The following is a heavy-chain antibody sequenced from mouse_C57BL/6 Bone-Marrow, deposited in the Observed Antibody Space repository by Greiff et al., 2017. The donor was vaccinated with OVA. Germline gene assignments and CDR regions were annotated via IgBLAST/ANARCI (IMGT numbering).Heavy chain of an antibody. CDR3: TAYSAWFAY. CDR2: IDPENGDT. D-gene: IGHD2-10*01. J-gene: IGHJ3*01. V-gene: IGHV14-4*01. CDR1: GFNIKDDY. Sequence: EVQLQQSGAELVRPGASVKLSCTASGFNIKDDYMHWVKQRPEQGLEWIGWIDPENGDTEYASKFQGKATITADPSSNTAYLQLSRLTSEDTAVYYCTAYSAWFAYWGQGTLVTVSA.